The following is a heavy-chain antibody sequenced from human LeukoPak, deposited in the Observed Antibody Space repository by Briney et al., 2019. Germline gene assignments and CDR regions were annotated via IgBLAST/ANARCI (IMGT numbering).Heavy chain of an antibody. Sequence: PGGSLRLPCAASGLTVSNNYMSWFRQAAGKGLEWVSVIYSGGNTYYADSVKGRFTISRDNPKNTLYLQMNSLRAEDTAVYYCARGGLDGGWYPDYWGQGTLVTVSS. CDR1: GLTVSNNY. CDR2: IYSGGNT. D-gene: IGHD6-19*01. V-gene: IGHV3-66*01. CDR3: ARGGLDGGWYPDY. J-gene: IGHJ4*02.